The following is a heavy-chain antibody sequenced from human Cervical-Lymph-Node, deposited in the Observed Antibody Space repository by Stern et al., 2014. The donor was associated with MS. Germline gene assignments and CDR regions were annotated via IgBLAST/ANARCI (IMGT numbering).Heavy chain of an antibody. J-gene: IGHJ4*02. Sequence: EVQLVESGGGLVQPGGSLRLSCAASGFTVSNNYMTWVRQGPGMGLEWVSLIYSGGNTYYADSVKGRLTISRDNSKKTLYLQMNSLRPEDTAVYYCATRNIGTRGYWGQGALVTVSS. CDR3: ATRNIGTRGY. CDR1: GFTVSNNY. D-gene: IGHD6-6*01. V-gene: IGHV3-66*02. CDR2: IYSGGNT.